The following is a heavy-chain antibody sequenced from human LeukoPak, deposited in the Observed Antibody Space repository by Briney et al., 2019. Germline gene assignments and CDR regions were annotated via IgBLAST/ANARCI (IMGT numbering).Heavy chain of an antibody. V-gene: IGHV3-23*01. J-gene: IGHJ3*02. CDR1: GFTFSSYG. Sequence: GGSLRLSCAASGFTFSSYGMSWVRQAPGKGLEWVSAISGSGGSTYYAGSVKGRFTISRDNSKNTLYLQMNSLRAEDTAVYYCAKGAQDDYYDSSGRRSAFDIWGQGTMVTVSS. CDR3: AKGAQDDYYDSSGRRSAFDI. D-gene: IGHD3-22*01. CDR2: ISGSGGST.